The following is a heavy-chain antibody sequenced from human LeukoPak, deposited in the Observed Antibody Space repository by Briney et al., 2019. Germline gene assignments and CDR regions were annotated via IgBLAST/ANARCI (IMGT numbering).Heavy chain of an antibody. CDR1: GFTFGSYA. D-gene: IGHD3-16*02. CDR2: ISYDGSNK. V-gene: IGHV3-30-3*01. CDR3: ARGSGVWGSYRYTVDY. Sequence: GGSLRLSCAASGFTFGSYAMHWVRQAPGKGLEWVAVISYDGSNKYYADSVKGRFTISRDNSKNTLYLQMYSLRAEDAAVYYCARGSGVWGSYRYTVDYWGQGTLVTVSS. J-gene: IGHJ4*02.